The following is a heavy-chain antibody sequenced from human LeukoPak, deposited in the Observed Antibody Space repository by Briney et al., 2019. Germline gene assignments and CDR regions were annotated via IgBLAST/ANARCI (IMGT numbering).Heavy chain of an antibody. V-gene: IGHV4-34*01. D-gene: IGHD2-15*01. CDR2: INHSGST. CDR3: ARRLRYCSGGSCYLDY. J-gene: IGHJ4*02. Sequence: NPSETLSLTCAVYGGSFSGYYWSWIRQPPGKGLEWIGEINHSGSTNYNPSLKSRVTISVDTSKNQFSLKLSSVTAADTAVYYCARRLRYCSGGSCYLDYWGQGTLVTVSS. CDR1: GGSFSGYY.